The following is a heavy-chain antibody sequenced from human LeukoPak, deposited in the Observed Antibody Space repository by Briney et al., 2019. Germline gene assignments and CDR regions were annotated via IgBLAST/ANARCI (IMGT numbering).Heavy chain of an antibody. CDR3: ANPGRYCSSASCYYFDY. V-gene: IGHV3-30-3*02. D-gene: IGHD2-2*01. CDR2: ISYDGSNK. J-gene: IGHJ4*02. CDR1: GFTFSSYA. Sequence: GGSLRLSCAASGFTFSSYAMHWVRQAPGKGLEWVAVISYDGSNKYYADSVKGRFTISRDNSKNTLYLQMNSLRAEDTAMYYCANPGRYCSSASCYYFDYWGQGTLVTVSS.